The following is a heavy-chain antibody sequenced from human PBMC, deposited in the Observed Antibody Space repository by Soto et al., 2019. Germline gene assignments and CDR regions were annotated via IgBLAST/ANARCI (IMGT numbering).Heavy chain of an antibody. CDR1: GFTFDDYA. V-gene: IGHV3-9*01. CDR3: AKDISYDSSGYYEN. D-gene: IGHD3-22*01. J-gene: IGHJ4*02. Sequence: GGSLRLSCAASGFTFDDYAMHWVRQAPGKGLEWVSGISWNSGSIGYADSVKGRFTISRDNAKNSLYLQMNSLRAEDTALYYCAKDISYDSSGYYENWGQGTLVTVSS. CDR2: ISWNSGSI.